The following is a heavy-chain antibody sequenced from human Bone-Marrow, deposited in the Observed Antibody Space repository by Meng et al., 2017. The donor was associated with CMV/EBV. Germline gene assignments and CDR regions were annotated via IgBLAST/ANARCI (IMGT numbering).Heavy chain of an antibody. Sequence: GESLKISCAASGFIFSDHYMTWIRQAPGKGLQWVAYISSGGGNIYYADSVEGRFTISRDNAKKSLYLQMNNLRAEDTALYFCARQYDGFDPYYFDYWCHGTLVTVSS. J-gene: IGHJ4*01. D-gene: IGHD5-12*01. CDR1: GFIFSDHY. CDR3: ARQYDGFDPYYFDY. CDR2: ISSGGGNI. V-gene: IGHV3-11*04.